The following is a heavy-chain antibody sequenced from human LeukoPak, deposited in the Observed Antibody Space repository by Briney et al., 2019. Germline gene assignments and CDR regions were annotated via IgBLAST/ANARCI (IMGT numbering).Heavy chain of an antibody. CDR3: ARQRRGTDSVIDY. V-gene: IGHV5-51*01. J-gene: IGHJ4*02. CDR1: GDSFINYS. Sequence: GESLKISCKGSGDSFINYSIGWVRQMPGKGLEWMGIIYPGDSDTRYSPSFQGQVTFSVDKSIGTAYLQWSSLKASDTAMYYCARQRRGTDSVIDYWGQGTLVTVSS. CDR2: IYPGDSDT. D-gene: IGHD1-26*01.